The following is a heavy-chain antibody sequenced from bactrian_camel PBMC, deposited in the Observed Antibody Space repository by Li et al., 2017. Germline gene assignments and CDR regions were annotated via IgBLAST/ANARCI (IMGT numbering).Heavy chain of an antibody. V-gene: IGHV3S42*01. CDR2: INSSGRST. CDR3: AAAPLGGVIWGGSRLSADEYDY. Sequence: DVQLVESGGDLVRPGGSLRLSCAASGFTFSDYTMTWVRQAPGKGLEWVSDINSSGRSTSYANSVKGRFTISKDNAKNTLYLQMDSLKPEDTAMYFCAAAPLGGVIWGGSRLSADEYDYWGQGTQVTVS. CDR1: GFTFSDYT. D-gene: IGHD5*01. J-gene: IGHJ4*01.